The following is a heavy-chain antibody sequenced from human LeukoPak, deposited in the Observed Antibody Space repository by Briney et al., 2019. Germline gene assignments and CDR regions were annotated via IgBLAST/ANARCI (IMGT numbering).Heavy chain of an antibody. CDR2: IRYDGSKK. J-gene: IGHJ4*02. CDR1: GFTFSNYA. V-gene: IGHV3-30*02. CDR3: AAGDRNGWYFDY. Sequence: GGSLRLSCAASGFTFSNYAMHWVRQAPGKGLEWVAFIRYDGSKKYYADSVKGRFTISRDNAKNSLYLQMNSLRAEDTALYYCAAGDRNGWYFDYWGQGTLVTVSS. D-gene: IGHD6-19*01.